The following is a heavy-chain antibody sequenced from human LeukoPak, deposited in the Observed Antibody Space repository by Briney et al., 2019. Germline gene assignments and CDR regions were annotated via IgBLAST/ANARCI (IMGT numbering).Heavy chain of an antibody. CDR2: INPNSDVT. Sequence: ASMKVSCKASGYTFTGYYMHWVRQAPGQGLEWMGWINPNSDVTNYAQKVQGRVTMTRDKSISTAYMELSSLRSDDTAVYYCARDSGERGSGSYLIAYWGQGSLVTVSS. J-gene: IGHJ4*02. V-gene: IGHV1-2*02. D-gene: IGHD3-10*01. CDR3: ARDSGERGSGSYLIAY. CDR1: GYTFTGYY.